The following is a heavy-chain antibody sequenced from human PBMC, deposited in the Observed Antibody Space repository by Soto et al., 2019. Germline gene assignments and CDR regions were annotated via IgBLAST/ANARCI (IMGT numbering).Heavy chain of an antibody. Sequence: QVQLVQSGAEVKKPGASVKVSCKASGYTFTSYYMHWVRQAPGQGLEWMGIINPSGGSTSYAQKFQGRVTLTRDTSTSTVYMELSSLRSADTAVYYCARDSSSWYVNNWFDPWGQGTLVTVSS. V-gene: IGHV1-46*03. J-gene: IGHJ5*02. D-gene: IGHD6-13*01. CDR1: GYTFTSYY. CDR3: ARDSSSWYVNNWFDP. CDR2: INPSGGST.